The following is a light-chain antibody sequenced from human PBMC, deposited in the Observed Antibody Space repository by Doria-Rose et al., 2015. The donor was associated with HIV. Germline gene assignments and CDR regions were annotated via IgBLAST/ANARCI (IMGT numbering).Light chain of an antibody. CDR1: TSNIGAGAGYD. V-gene: IGLV1-40*01. CDR3: QSYDSSLSGSV. Sequence: QAVVTQEPSVSGAPGQRVTISCTGSTSNIGAGAGYDVHWYQQVPGTAPKLLIYGNNKRSSGIPDRFSGSRSGTSASLAITGLQAEDEADYYCQSYDSSLSGSVFGGGTKLTVL. J-gene: IGLJ2*01. CDR2: GNN.